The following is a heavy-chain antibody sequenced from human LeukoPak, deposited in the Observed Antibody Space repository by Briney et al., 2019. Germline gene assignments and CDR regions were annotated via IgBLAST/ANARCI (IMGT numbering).Heavy chain of an antibody. V-gene: IGHV3-66*01. CDR3: AKGGGTESFYYFYYMDV. CDR1: AITVSSNY. Sequence: GESLRLSYAASAITVSSNYMSWVSQAPGEGLDQNSVIDSAGSTYYIGAMEGRFNISRNNYKITMYLEINSLRAEDTAKYYCAKGGGTESFYYFYYMDVWGKGNTVTDSS. D-gene: IGHD2-15*01. CDR2: IDSAGST. J-gene: IGHJ6*03.